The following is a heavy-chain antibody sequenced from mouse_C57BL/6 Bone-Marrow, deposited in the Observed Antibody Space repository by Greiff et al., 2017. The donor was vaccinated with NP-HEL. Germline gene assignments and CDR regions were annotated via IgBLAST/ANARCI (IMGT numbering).Heavy chain of an antibody. Sequence: EVKLQESGGDLVKPGGSLKLSCAASGFTFSSYGMSWVRQTPDKRLEWVATISSGGSYTYYPDSVKGRFTISRDNAKNTLYLQLSSLTSEDTAMYYCARQTAQGFAYWGQGTLVTVSA. D-gene: IGHD3-2*02. CDR1: GFTFSSYG. J-gene: IGHJ3*01. CDR2: ISSGGSYT. CDR3: ARQTAQGFAY. V-gene: IGHV5-6*01.